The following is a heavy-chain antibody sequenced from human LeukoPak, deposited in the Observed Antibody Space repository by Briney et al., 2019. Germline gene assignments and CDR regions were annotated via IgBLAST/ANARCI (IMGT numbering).Heavy chain of an antibody. CDR2: IYGRGST. J-gene: IGHJ4*02. CDR1: GFTVSSNY. D-gene: IGHD2-21*02. CDR3: ASLTYCGGDCLPYFDY. V-gene: IGHV3-66*01. Sequence: GGSLRLSCAASGFTVSSNYMSWVRQAPGKGLEWVSIIYGRGSTYYADSVKGRFAISRDNSKNTLYLRMNSLRAEDTAVYYCASLTYCGGDCLPYFDYWGQGTLVTVSS.